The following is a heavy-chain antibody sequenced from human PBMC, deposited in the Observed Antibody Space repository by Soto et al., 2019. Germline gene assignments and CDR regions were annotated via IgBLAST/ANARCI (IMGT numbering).Heavy chain of an antibody. CDR2: IYYSGST. D-gene: IGHD2-2*01. V-gene: IGHV4-31*03. CDR1: GGSISSGGYY. Sequence: SETLSLTCTVSGGSISSGGYYWSWIRQHPGKGLEWIGYIYYSGSTYYNPSLKSRVTISVDTSKNQFSLKLSSVTAADTAVYYCARAHCSSTSCYGSYYYYYMDVWGKGTTVTVSS. J-gene: IGHJ6*03. CDR3: ARAHCSSTSCYGSYYYYYMDV.